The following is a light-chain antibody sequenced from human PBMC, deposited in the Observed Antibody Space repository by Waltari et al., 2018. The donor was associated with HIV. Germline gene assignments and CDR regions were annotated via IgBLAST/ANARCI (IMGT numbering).Light chain of an antibody. V-gene: IGLV3-21*01. J-gene: IGLJ3*02. Sequence: SYVLTPPPSVSVAPGQTARLTCEGTKIGSESAHWYQQRPGQAPVVVIYHDRDRPSGIPERFSGSNSGNTATLTITRVEAGDEADYYCQLFQCCNNWVFGGGTKLTVL. CDR3: QLFQCCNNWV. CDR2: HDR. CDR1: KIGSES.